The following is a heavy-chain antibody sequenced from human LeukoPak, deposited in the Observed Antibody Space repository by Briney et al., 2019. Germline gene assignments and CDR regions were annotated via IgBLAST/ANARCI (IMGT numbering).Heavy chain of an antibody. J-gene: IGHJ5*02. D-gene: IGHD3-22*01. CDR1: GGSISSYY. V-gene: IGHV4-59*01. CDR2: IYYSGST. Sequence: PSETLSLTCTVSGGSISSYYWSWIRQPPGKGLEWIGYIYYSGSTNYNPSLKSRVTISVDTSKNQFSLKLSSVTAADTAVHYCARNRYNYDSSGYSFRWFDPWGQGTLVTVSS. CDR3: ARNRYNYDSSGYSFRWFDP.